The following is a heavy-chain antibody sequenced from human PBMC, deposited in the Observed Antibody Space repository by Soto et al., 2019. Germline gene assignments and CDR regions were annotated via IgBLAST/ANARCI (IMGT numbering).Heavy chain of an antibody. J-gene: IGHJ6*02. CDR1: GYSFTSYW. Sequence: PGESLKISCKGSGYSFTSYWIGWVRQMPGKGLEWMGIIYPGDSDTRYSPSFQGQVTISADKSISTAYLQWSSLRAEDTAVYYCARKSILGSGWPDIHYGMDVWGQGTTVTVSS. CDR2: IYPGDSDT. CDR3: ARKSILGSGWPDIHYGMDV. D-gene: IGHD6-19*01. V-gene: IGHV5-51*01.